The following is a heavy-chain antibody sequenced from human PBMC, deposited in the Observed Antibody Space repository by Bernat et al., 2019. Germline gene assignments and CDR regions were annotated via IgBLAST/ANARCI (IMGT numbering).Heavy chain of an antibody. CDR3: ARGLSGYCPGGFCYMDY. D-gene: IGHD2-8*02. CDR1: GGSFSSST. Sequence: QVHLVASGAEVKRPGSSVRVSCKLSGGSFSSSTLTWVRQAPGQGLEWMGSIIPVLDIAHYAQRFQGRVTINADISTSTTYMELNSLGSDDTAIYYCARGLSGYCPGGFCYMDYWGQGTLVTVSS. J-gene: IGHJ4*02. V-gene: IGHV1-69*02. CDR2: IIPVLDIA.